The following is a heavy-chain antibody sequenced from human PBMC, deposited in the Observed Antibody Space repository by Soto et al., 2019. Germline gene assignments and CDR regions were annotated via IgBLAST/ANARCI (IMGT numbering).Heavy chain of an antibody. J-gene: IGHJ4*02. CDR2: INVGNGKT. CDR3: ASRVTADFDY. D-gene: IGHD3-10*01. Sequence: QVQLVQSGAEMKKPGASVKVSCKASGYTFSVYAMHWVRQAPGQRLEWMGWINVGNGKTKYSQKLQDRVTITRDTSATTAYMELSRLRSEDTAVYYGASRVTADFDYWGQGTLVTVSS. V-gene: IGHV1-3*01. CDR1: GYTFSVYA.